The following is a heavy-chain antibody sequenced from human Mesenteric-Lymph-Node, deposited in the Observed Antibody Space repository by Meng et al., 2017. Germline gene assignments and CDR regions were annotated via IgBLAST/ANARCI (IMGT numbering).Heavy chain of an antibody. V-gene: IGHV1-46*01. D-gene: IGHD3-3*01. J-gene: IGHJ4*02. CDR3: ARGSYYDFSTGSRTPHPLDD. Sequence: ASVKVSCKTSGYTFTSYYIHWVRQAPGQGLEWMGIINPSLGTTNSVEKFKGRVTMTRDTSTSTVYMELSSLRSDDTAVYYCARGSYYDFSTGSRTPHPLDDWGQGTLVTVSS. CDR1: GYTFTSYY. CDR2: INPSLGTT.